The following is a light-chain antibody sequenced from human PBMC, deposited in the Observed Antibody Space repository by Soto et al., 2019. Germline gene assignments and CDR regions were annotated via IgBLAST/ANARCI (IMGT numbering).Light chain of an antibody. J-gene: IGKJ1*01. CDR3: KQYDTYVWT. CDR1: QNVSTW. CDR2: MAS. Sequence: DIQMTQSPSTLSASVGDRVTINCLASQNVSTWLAWYQQKPGKAPKRLIHMASTLQSGVPSRFSGSGSGTESTLTISSLQPDDFATYYCKQYDTYVWTFGQGTKVDIK. V-gene: IGKV1-5*03.